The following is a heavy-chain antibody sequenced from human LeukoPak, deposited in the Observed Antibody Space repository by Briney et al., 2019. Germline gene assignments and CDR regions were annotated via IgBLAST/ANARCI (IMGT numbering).Heavy chain of an antibody. CDR2: LKYDGRND. V-gene: IGHV3-33*06. CDR3: GKTTVGYSSGQKPAWPVDY. CDR1: GFTSTSYG. J-gene: IGHJ4*02. D-gene: IGHD5-18*01. Sequence: GRSLRLSCAAFGFTSTSYGMHWVRQAPGKGLEWVAVLKYDGRNDFYADSVRGRFTISRDNSRNTVYLQINSLRAEDTAVYYCGKTTVGYSSGQKPAWPVDYWGQGTLVTVSS.